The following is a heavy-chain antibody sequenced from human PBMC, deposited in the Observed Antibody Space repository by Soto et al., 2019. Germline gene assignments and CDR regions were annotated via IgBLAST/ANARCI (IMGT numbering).Heavy chain of an antibody. D-gene: IGHD4-17*01. J-gene: IGHJ6*02. CDR1: VFTFSSYA. Sequence: GGSLRLSCASSVFTFSSYAMSCVRHSPGKWLEWVSAISGSGGSTYYADSVKGRFTISRDNSKNTLYLQMNSLRAEDTAVYYCAKQTTVTTPVFYYYGMDVWGQGTTVSVSS. V-gene: IGHV3-23*01. CDR3: AKQTTVTTPVFYYYGMDV. CDR2: ISGSGGST.